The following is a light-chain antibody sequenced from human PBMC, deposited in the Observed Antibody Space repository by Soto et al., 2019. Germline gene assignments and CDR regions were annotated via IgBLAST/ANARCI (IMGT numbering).Light chain of an antibody. J-gene: IGLJ2*01. CDR3: SSYTISSPHVV. CDR1: SSDVGGYNY. V-gene: IGLV2-14*01. Sequence: QSALTQPASVSGSPGQSITISCTGTSSDVGGYNYVSWYQQHPGKAPKLMIYDVIHRPSGVSNRFSGSKSGNTASLTISGLQDEDEADYYCSSYTISSPHVVFGGGTKLTVL. CDR2: DVI.